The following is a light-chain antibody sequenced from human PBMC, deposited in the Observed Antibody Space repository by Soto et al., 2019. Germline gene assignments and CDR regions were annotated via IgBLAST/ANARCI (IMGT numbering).Light chain of an antibody. J-gene: IGKJ3*01. CDR2: GAS. CDR1: QSVSSNR. CDR3: HQYGGSPIYT. V-gene: IGKV3-20*01. Sequence: EIVLTQSPGTLSLSQGETATLSCRASQSVSSNRLAWFQQKPGQAPRLLIYGASSRATGIPDRFSGCGSGTDFTLTISRLEPEDFAVYYCHQYGGSPIYTFGPGTKVDFK.